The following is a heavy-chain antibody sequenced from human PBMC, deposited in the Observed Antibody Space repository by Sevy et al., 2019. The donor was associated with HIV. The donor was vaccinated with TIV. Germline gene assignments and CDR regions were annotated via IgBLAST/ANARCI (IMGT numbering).Heavy chain of an antibody. V-gene: IGHV4-59*01. CDR1: GGSISSYY. D-gene: IGHD4-17*01. Sequence: SETLSLTCTVSGGSISSYYWSWIRQPPGKGLEWIGYIYYSGSTNYNPSLKSRVTISVDTSKNQFSLKLSSVTAADTAVYYCARVTLMTTLTTAWFDPWGQGTLVTVSS. J-gene: IGHJ5*02. CDR2: IYYSGST. CDR3: ARVTLMTTLTTAWFDP.